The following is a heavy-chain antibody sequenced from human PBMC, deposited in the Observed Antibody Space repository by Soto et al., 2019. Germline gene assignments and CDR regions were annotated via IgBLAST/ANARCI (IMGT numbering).Heavy chain of an antibody. J-gene: IGHJ4*02. D-gene: IGHD1-1*01. Sequence: QVQLAESGGGVVQPGKSLRLSCAASGFTFSSFAMHGLRQAPGKGLEWVAAISYDGSQKYFAYSVKSRHTISRDNSENTVLLQMRSRRAEETGVYHWVNVPWNLADGNYFDYGGQGTLVTVSS. V-gene: IGHV3-30*18. CDR3: VNVPWNLADGNYFDY. CDR2: ISYDGSQK. CDR1: GFTFSSFA.